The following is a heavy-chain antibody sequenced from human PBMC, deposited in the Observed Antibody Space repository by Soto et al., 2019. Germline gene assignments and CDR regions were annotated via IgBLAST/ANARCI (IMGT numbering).Heavy chain of an antibody. Sequence: EVQLLESGGGLVQPGGSLRLSCAASGFTFSGYAMSWVRQAPGKGLEWVSAISGSGGSTYYADSVKGRFTISRDNSKNTPDLQMDSLRAGDTAVYFWCEPPYSSGWYSWGQGTLVTVSS. CDR1: GFTFSGYA. CDR2: ISGSGGST. CDR3: CEPPYSSGWYS. J-gene: IGHJ4*02. D-gene: IGHD6-19*01. V-gene: IGHV3-23*01.